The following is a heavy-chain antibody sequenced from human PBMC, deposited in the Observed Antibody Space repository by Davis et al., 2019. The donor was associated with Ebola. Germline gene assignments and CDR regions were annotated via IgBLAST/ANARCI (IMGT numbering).Heavy chain of an antibody. CDR2: VYPGDSDT. Sequence: GESLKISCKGSGYTFTDYWVGWVRQMPGKGLEWMGIVYPGDSDTRYSPSFQGQVTISADKSISTAYLEWSSLKASDTAMYYCARPTGYSSGRFDYWGQGTLVTVSS. J-gene: IGHJ4*02. CDR3: ARPTGYSSGRFDY. V-gene: IGHV5-51*01. D-gene: IGHD6-19*01. CDR1: GYTFTDYW.